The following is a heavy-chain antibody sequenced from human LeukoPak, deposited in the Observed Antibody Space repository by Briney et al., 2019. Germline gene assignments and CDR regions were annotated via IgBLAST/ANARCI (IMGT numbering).Heavy chain of an antibody. J-gene: IGHJ4*02. CDR1: GFTFSTYG. Sequence: PGGSLRLSCAASGFTFSTYGMHWVRQAPGKGLEWVAVISYDGSNKYYADSVKGRFTISRDNSKNTLNLQMNSLRAEDTAVYYCAKISGYYPFDYWGQGTLVTVSS. D-gene: IGHD3-22*01. CDR3: AKISGYYPFDY. CDR2: ISYDGSNK. V-gene: IGHV3-30*18.